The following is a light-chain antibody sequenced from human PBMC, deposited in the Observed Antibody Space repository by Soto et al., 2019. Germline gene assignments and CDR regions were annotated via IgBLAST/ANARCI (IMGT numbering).Light chain of an antibody. CDR3: MQALQTPIT. J-gene: IGKJ5*01. Sequence: IVMTQSPISLPVTPGEPASISCRSTKSLLHSNGYNYLDWYLQKPGQSPQLLIYLGSNRASGVPDRFSASGSGTDFTLKISRVEAEDVGVYYCMQALQTPITFGQGTRLEIK. V-gene: IGKV2-28*01. CDR2: LGS. CDR1: KSLLHSNGYNY.